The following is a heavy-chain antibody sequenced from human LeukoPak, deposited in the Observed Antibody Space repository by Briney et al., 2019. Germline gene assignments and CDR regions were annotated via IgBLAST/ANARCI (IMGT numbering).Heavy chain of an antibody. J-gene: IGHJ3*02. CDR1: GFTFSSYS. CDR2: ISSSSSYI. D-gene: IGHD2-8*01. V-gene: IGHV3-21*01. Sequence: PGGSLRLSCAASGFTFSSYSMNWVRQAPGKGLEWVSSISSSSSYIYYADSVKGRFTISRDNAKNSLYLQMNSLRAEDTAVYYCARAGIRDDIVLMVYALGLDSMAFDIWGQGTMVTVSS. CDR3: ARAGIRDDIVLMVYALGLDSMAFDI.